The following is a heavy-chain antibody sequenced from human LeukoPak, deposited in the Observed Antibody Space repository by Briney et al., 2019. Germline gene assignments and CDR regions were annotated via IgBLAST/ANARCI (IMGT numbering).Heavy chain of an antibody. CDR2: ISGSGGST. Sequence: GGSLRLSCAASGFTFSSYAMSWVRQAPGKGLEGVSAISGSGGSTYYADSVKGRFTISRDNSKSTLYLQMNSLRAEDTAVYYCARGLVKCSSTSCFHPWGQGTLVTVSS. J-gene: IGHJ5*02. D-gene: IGHD2-2*01. V-gene: IGHV3-23*01. CDR1: GFTFSSYA. CDR3: ARGLVKCSSTSCFHP.